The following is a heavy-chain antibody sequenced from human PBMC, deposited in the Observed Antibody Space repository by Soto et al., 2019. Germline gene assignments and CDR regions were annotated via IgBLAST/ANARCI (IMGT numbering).Heavy chain of an antibody. CDR3: AKDAGGVVPQCGMDV. CDR2: ISGSGGST. Sequence: GGSLRLSCAPSGVTFGSYALSWVGQGPGKGLERVSAISGSGGSTYYADSVKGRFTISRDNSKNTLYLQMNSLRAEDTAVFYCAKDAGGVVPQCGMDVWGQGSTVIV. V-gene: IGHV3-23*01. D-gene: IGHD3-16*01. CDR1: GVTFGSYA. J-gene: IGHJ6*02.